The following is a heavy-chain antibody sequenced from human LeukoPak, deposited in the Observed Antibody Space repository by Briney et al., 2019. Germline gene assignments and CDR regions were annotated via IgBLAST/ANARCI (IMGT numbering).Heavy chain of an antibody. CDR3: AKWGDYDVLTGYYVPDY. D-gene: IGHD3-9*01. CDR2: ILGSGGGT. V-gene: IGHV3-23*01. CDR1: GFTFSNYA. J-gene: IGHJ4*02. Sequence: PGAPLRLSCAASGFTFSNYAMSWVRQAPGKGLEWVSAILGSGGGTYYADSVKGRFTVSRDNSKSTLYLQMNSLRAEDTALYYCAKWGDYDVLTGYYVPDYWGQGTLVTVSS.